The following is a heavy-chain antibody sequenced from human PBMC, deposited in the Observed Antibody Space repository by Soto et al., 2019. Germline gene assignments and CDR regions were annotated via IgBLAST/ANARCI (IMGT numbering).Heavy chain of an antibody. J-gene: IGHJ4*02. CDR3: ARDPQIVVAGGIDY. V-gene: IGHV3-33*01. D-gene: IGHD3-22*01. CDR2: IWYDGSNK. Sequence: GGSLRLSCAASGFTFSSYGMHWVRQAPGKGLEWVAVIWYDGSNKYYADSVKGRFTISRDNSKNTLYLQMNSLRAEDTAVYYCARDPQIVVAGGIDYWGQGTLVTVSS. CDR1: GFTFSSYG.